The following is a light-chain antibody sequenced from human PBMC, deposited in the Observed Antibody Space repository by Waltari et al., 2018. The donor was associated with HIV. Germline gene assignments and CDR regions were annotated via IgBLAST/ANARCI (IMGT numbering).Light chain of an antibody. CDR3: QQYNNWPWT. CDR1: QTINTN. V-gene: IGKV3-15*01. Sequence: EIVMTQSHATLSVSPGERATLYCRASQTINTNLAWYQQKPGQTPRLLIYGTSTRATGFPVRFSGSGSGTEFTLTISSLQSEDFADYYCQQYNNWPWTFGQGTKVEIK. CDR2: GTS. J-gene: IGKJ1*01.